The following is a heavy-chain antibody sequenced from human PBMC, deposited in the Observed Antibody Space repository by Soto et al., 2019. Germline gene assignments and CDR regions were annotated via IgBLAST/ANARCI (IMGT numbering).Heavy chain of an antibody. CDR1: GYTFASSY. CDR2: ITPNGGST. Sequence: QVQLVQSGAEVKKPGASVKVSCEASGYTFASSYIHWVRQAPGQGLEYMGTITPNGGSTNYAQKVQVRVTMARDTSTSTVSIELSSLSSEDTALYYCAREPYGGSCYFDYWGQGTLVTVSS. CDR3: AREPYGGSCYFDY. J-gene: IGHJ4*02. D-gene: IGHD3-10*01. V-gene: IGHV1-46*01.